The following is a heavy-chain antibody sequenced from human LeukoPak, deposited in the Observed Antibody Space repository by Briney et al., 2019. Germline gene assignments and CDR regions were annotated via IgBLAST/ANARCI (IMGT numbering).Heavy chain of an antibody. CDR3: ARGYSYGPTDY. CDR2: ISSSSSYT. CDR1: GFTFSDYY. Sequence: PGGSLRLSCAASGFTFSDYYMSWIRQAPGKGREWVSYISSSSSYTNYADSVKGRFTISRDNAKNSLYLQMNSLRAEDTAVYYCARGYSYGPTDYWGQGTLVTVSS. J-gene: IGHJ4*02. V-gene: IGHV3-11*06. D-gene: IGHD5-18*01.